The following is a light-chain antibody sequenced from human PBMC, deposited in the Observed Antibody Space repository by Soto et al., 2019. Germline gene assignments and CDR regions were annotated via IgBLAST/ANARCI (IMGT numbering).Light chain of an antibody. J-gene: IGKJ1*01. CDR2: RAS. V-gene: IGKV3-20*01. CDR3: QHYGALPWT. CDR1: QSLSGNY. Sequence: NVLTQSPGTLSLSPGERATLSCRASQSLSGNYLAWYQQKPGQAPRVLIYRASIMATGISDRFSGSGSGTGFTLTIRRLEPEDFAVYYCQHYGALPWTFGQGTKVEIK.